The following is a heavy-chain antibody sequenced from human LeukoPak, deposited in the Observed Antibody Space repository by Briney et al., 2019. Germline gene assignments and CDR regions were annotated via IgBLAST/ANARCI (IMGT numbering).Heavy chain of an antibody. Sequence: SVKVSCKTSGGTFNNSAISWVRQAPGQGLEWLGGIMPLFGTAGYAQKFQGRVTITKDESTRTVYLELTSLTSDDTAVYYCARDVHGDYGSGWFDPWGQGTFVSVSS. J-gene: IGHJ5*02. CDR2: IMPLFGTA. CDR3: ARDVHGDYGSGWFDP. CDR1: GGTFNNSA. V-gene: IGHV1-69*05. D-gene: IGHD4-17*01.